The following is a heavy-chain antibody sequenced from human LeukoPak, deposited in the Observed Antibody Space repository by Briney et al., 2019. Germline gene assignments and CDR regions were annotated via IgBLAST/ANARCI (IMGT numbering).Heavy chain of an antibody. CDR3: ASTRGIAAAGTGFDP. CDR2: ISSSSSYI. J-gene: IGHJ5*02. V-gene: IGHV3-21*01. Sequence: GGSLRLSCAASGFSFSRYWMSWVRQAPGKGLEWVSSISSSSSYIYYADSVKGRFTISRDNAKNSLYLQMNSLRAEDTAVYYCASTRGIAAAGTGFDPWGQGTLVTVSS. CDR1: GFSFSRYW. D-gene: IGHD6-13*01.